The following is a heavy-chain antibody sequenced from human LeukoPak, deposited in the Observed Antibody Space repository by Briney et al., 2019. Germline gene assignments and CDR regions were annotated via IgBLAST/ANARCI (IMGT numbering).Heavy chain of an antibody. Sequence: PGGSLRLSCAASGFTFSTHDMQWVRQAPGKGLEWVSYISSSGSTIYYADSVKGRFTISRDNAKNSLYLQMNSLRAEDTAVYYRARYSNYYDSSGYRTNYFDYWGQGTLVTVSS. J-gene: IGHJ4*02. D-gene: IGHD3-22*01. CDR2: ISSSGSTI. V-gene: IGHV3-48*03. CDR3: ARYSNYYDSSGYRTNYFDY. CDR1: GFTFSTHD.